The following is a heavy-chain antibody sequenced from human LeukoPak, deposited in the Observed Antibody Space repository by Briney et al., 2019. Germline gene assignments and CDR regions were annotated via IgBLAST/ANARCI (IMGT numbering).Heavy chain of an antibody. J-gene: IGHJ5*02. CDR3: ARHYYGSGSYGDWFDP. CDR1: GGSITGYY. D-gene: IGHD3-10*01. V-gene: IGHV4-4*07. Sequence: PSEALSLTCTVSGGSITGYYWNWIRQPAGKGLEWIGRIYTSGSTNSNPSLKSRVTISVDTSKNQFSLKLSSVTAADTAVYYCARHYYGSGSYGDWFDPWGQGTLVTVSS. CDR2: IYTSGST.